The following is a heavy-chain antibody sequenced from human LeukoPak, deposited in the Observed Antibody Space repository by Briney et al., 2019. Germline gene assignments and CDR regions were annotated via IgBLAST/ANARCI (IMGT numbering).Heavy chain of an antibody. CDR3: ARGFARLYDYIWGSYRYRERGYFDY. Sequence: SETLSLTCAVHGGSFSGYYWSWIRQPPGKGLEWIGEINHSGSTNYNPSLKSRVTISVDTSKNQFALKLSSVAAADTAVYYWARGFARLYDYIWGSYRYRERGYFDYWGQGTLVTVSS. V-gene: IGHV4-34*01. D-gene: IGHD3-16*02. CDR2: INHSGST. CDR1: GGSFSGYY. J-gene: IGHJ4*02.